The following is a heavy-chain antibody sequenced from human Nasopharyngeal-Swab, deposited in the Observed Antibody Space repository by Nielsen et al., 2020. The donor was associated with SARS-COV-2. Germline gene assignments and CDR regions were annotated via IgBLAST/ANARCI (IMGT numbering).Heavy chain of an antibody. D-gene: IGHD3-3*01. CDR1: GFTFSSYG. CDR2: IWYDGSNK. CDR3: ARDSADFWSGYYWPDY. J-gene: IGHJ4*02. Sequence: GESLKISCAASGFTFSSYGMHWVRQAPGKGLEWVAVIWYDGSNKYYADSVKGRFTISRDNSKNTLYLQMNSLRAEDTAVYYCARDSADFWSGYYWPDYWGQGTLVTVSP. V-gene: IGHV3-33*01.